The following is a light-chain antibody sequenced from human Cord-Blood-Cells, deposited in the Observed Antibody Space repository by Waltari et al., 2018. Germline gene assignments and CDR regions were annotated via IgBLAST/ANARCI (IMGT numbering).Light chain of an antibody. Sequence: QSALTQPASVSGSPGQSITISCTGTSSDVGGYNYVSWYQQHPGKAPKLMIYDVRNRPAGVYNRFYGAKSGNTASLTSSGLKAEDEADYYCSSYPSSSTLVFGGGTKLTVL. V-gene: IGLV2-14*01. CDR3: SSYPSSSTLV. CDR2: DVR. CDR1: SSDVGGYNY. J-gene: IGLJ2*01.